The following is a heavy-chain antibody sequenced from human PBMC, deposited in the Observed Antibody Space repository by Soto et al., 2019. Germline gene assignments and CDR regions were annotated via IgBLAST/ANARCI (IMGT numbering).Heavy chain of an antibody. J-gene: IGHJ4*02. CDR1: GGSISSGGYS. V-gene: IGHV4-30-2*01. CDR3: ARNWGSTGFREKYYFDY. D-gene: IGHD3-10*01. CDR2: IYHSGST. Sequence: SETLSLTCAVSGGSISSGGYSWSWIRQPPGKGLEWIGYIYHSGSTYYNPSLKSRVTISVDRSKNQFSLKLSSVTAADTAVYYCARNWGSTGFREKYYFDYWGQGTLVTVSS.